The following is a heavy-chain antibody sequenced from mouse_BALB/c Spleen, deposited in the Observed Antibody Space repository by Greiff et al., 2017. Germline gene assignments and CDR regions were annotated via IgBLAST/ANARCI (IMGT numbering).Heavy chain of an antibody. D-gene: IGHD2-14*01. CDR2: IWGDGST. CDR3: ARDHYRYDWYFDV. V-gene: IGHV2-6-7*01. CDR1: GFSLTGYG. Sequence: VHLVESGPGLVAPSQSLSITCTVSGFSLTGYGVNWVRQPPGKGLEWLGMIWGDGSTDYNSALKSRLSISKDNSKSQVFLKMNSLQTDDTARYYCARDHYRYDWYFDVWGAGTTVTVSS. J-gene: IGHJ1*01.